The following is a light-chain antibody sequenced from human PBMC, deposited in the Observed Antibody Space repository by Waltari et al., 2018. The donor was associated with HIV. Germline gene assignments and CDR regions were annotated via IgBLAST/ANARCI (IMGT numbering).Light chain of an antibody. V-gene: IGKV1-39*01. CDR3: QQSYGVPLT. CDR1: QRISTY. CDR2: GSS. Sequence: QMPQSPTSLPAYSGAPVPITGRASQRISTYLNWYQKNRDKAPKLLVFGSSNLQSGVPSRFSGSGSGTEYTLIISSLQPEDFASYFCQQSYGVPLTFGEGTK. J-gene: IGKJ4*01.